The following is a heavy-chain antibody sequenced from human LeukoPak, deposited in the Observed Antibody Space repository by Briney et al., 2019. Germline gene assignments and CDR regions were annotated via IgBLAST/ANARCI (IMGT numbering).Heavy chain of an antibody. CDR3: ATSRNLFGELFNGVDV. CDR1: GFSLRDSS. J-gene: IGHJ6*02. V-gene: IGHV1-24*01. D-gene: IGHD3-10*01. Sequence: ASVKVSCKISGFSLRDSSMHWVRQGPGKGLEWMGGCDSDSSETIYAQNFQGRVTLTEDTDTDTAYMELKSLRSEDTATYYCATSRNLFGELFNGVDVWGQGTAVTVSS. CDR2: CDSDSSET.